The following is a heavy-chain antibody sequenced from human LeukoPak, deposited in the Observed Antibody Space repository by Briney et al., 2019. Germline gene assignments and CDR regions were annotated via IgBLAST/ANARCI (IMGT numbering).Heavy chain of an antibody. J-gene: IGHJ4*02. D-gene: IGHD1-1*01. CDR2: IIPIFGTA. Sequence: SVKLSCKASGGTFSSYAISWVRQAPGQGLEWMGGIIPIFGTANYAQKFQVRVTITTDESTSTAYMELSSLRSEDTAVYYCARGPELDRFDYWGQGTLVTVSS. CDR1: GGTFSSYA. V-gene: IGHV1-69*05. CDR3: ARGPELDRFDY.